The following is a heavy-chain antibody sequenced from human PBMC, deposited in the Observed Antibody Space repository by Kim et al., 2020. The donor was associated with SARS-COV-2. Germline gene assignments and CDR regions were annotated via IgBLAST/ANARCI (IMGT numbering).Heavy chain of an antibody. Sequence: SETLSLTCTVSGGSISSNDYYWDWIRQPPGKGLEWIGSISYSGRTYYNLSLKSRVTISVDTSKNQISLKLSSVTAADTGVYYCARGIFGVVIIPYYYYY. J-gene: IGHJ6*03. D-gene: IGHD3-3*01. V-gene: IGHV4-39*01. CDR1: GGSISSNDYY. CDR2: ISYSGRT. CDR3: ARGIFGVVIIPYYYYY.